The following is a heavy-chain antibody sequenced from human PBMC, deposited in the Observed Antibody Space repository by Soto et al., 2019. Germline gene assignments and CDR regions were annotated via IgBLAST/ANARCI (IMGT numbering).Heavy chain of an antibody. D-gene: IGHD1-1*01. Sequence: EVQVVESGGGLVKPGGSLRLSCAASGFTFSSYSMNWVRQAPGQGLEWVSSISFSSNHIYYADSVTGRFTISRDNAKNARVLQRNGLGAEETAVYYCARLGGKNYARDVWGQGAMVSVSS. CDR2: ISFSSNHI. J-gene: IGHJ6*02. CDR1: GFTFSSYS. CDR3: ARLGGKNYARDV. V-gene: IGHV3-21*01.